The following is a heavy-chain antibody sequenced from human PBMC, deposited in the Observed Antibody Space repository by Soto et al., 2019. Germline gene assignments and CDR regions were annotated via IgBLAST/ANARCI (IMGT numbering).Heavy chain of an antibody. CDR2: ISGGGGST. V-gene: IGHV3-23*01. Sequence: GGSLRLSCAASGFTFSSYAMSWVRQAPGKGLEWVSAISGGGGSTYYADSVKGRFTISRDNSKNTLYLQMNSLRAEDTAVYYCARGSGASVFGVVITTGGDYWGQGTLVTVSS. CDR1: GFTFSSYA. CDR3: ARGSGASVFGVVITTGGDY. J-gene: IGHJ4*02. D-gene: IGHD3-3*01.